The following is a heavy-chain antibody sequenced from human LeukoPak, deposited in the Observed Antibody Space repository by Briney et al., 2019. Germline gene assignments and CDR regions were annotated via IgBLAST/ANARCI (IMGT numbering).Heavy chain of an antibody. D-gene: IGHD1-26*01. CDR3: ARSESGSYYLRRAFDI. CDR1: GFTFSSYA. J-gene: IGHJ3*02. Sequence: GGSLRLSCAASGFTFSSYAMHWVRQAPGKGLEWVAVISYDGSNKYYADSVKGRFTISRDNSKNTLYLRMNSLRAEDTAVYYCARSESGSYYLRRAFDIWGQGTMVTVSS. V-gene: IGHV3-30-3*01. CDR2: ISYDGSNK.